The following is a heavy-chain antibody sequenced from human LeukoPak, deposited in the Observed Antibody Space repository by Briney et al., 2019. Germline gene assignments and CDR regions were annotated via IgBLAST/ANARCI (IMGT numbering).Heavy chain of an antibody. CDR1: GGSISSYY. CDR2: IYYSGST. Sequence: SETLSLTCTVSGGSISSYYWSSIRQPPGKGLEWIGYIYYSGSTNYNPSLKSRVTISVDTSKNQFSLKLSSVTAADTAVYYCARGERGYSYGSYYYYMDVWGKGTTVTVSS. V-gene: IGHV4-59*01. J-gene: IGHJ6*03. D-gene: IGHD5-18*01. CDR3: ARGERGYSYGSYYYYMDV.